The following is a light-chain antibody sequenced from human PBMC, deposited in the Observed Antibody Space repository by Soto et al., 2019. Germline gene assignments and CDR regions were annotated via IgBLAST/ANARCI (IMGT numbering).Light chain of an antibody. V-gene: IGKV1-39*01. Sequence: DIQMTQYPSSLSASVGDRVTISCRASQSIMTYLNWYQQKPGEAPKLLIYTASTLHNGVPSRFSGGGSGTDFTLTISSLQHEDFATYYCQQTYSAPRTVGQGTKVDIK. J-gene: IGKJ1*01. CDR3: QQTYSAPRT. CDR2: TAS. CDR1: QSIMTY.